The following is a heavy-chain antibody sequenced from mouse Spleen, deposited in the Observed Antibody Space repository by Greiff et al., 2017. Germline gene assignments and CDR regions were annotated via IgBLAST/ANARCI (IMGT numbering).Heavy chain of an antibody. V-gene: IGHV7-3*01. CDR1: GFTFTDYF. Sequence: EVQLVESGGGLVQPGGSLSLSCAASGFTFTDYFMSWIRQPPGKALEWLGSIRNKADGYRTEYSASVKGRFTISRDNSQNILHLQLNALRAEDSATYYCARFGGFHWYFDVWGAGTTVTVSS. CDR2: IRNKADGYRT. J-gene: IGHJ1*01. CDR3: ARFGGFHWYFDV.